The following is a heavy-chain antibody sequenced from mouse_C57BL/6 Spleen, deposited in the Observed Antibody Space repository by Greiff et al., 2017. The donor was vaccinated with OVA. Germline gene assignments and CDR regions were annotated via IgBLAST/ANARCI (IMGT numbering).Heavy chain of an antibody. V-gene: IGHV1-69*01. CDR1: GYTFTSYW. CDR2: IDPSDSYT. D-gene: IGHD2-5*01. J-gene: IGHJ3*01. CDR3: ARSSYSNYRSFAY. Sequence: VQLQQSGTELVMPGASVKLSCKASGYTFTSYWMHWVKQRPGQGLEWIGEIDPSDSYTNYNQKFKGKSTLTVDKSSSTAYMQLSSLTSEDSAVYYCARSSYSNYRSFAYWGQGTLVTVSA.